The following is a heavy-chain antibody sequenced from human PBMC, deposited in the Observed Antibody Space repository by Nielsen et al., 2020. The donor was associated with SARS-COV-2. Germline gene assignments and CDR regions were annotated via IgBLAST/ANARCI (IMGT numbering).Heavy chain of an antibody. CDR3: ASTDCTSAGCSAPHFDY. CDR1: GFTFSDYS. Sequence: GESLKISCTGSGFTFSDYSMNWVRQAPGKGLEWVASISGDSNYIFYSELVKGRFTASRDNAKSSLFLQMSDLRPEDTAVYYCASTDCTSAGCSAPHFDYWGQGTLVTVSS. D-gene: IGHD2-2*01. V-gene: IGHV3-21*01. J-gene: IGHJ4*02. CDR2: ISGDSNYI.